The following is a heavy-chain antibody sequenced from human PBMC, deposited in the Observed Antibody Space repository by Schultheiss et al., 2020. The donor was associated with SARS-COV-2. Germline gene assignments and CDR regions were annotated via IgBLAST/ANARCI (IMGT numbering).Heavy chain of an antibody. CDR1: GFTFSNYW. Sequence: GGSLRLSCAASGFTFSNYWMNWVRQAPGKGLEWVANIKQDGSEKYYVDSLKGRFTISRDNAKNSLYLQMNSLRDEDTAVYYCARGERYCSGGSCWGYYFDYWGQGTLVTVSS. D-gene: IGHD2-15*01. V-gene: IGHV3-7*01. CDR3: ARGERYCSGGSCWGYYFDY. J-gene: IGHJ4*02. CDR2: IKQDGSEK.